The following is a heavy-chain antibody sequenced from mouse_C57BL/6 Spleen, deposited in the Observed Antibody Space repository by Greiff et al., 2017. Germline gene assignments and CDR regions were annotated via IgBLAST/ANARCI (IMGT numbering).Heavy chain of an antibody. D-gene: IGHD1-1*01. Sequence: QVQLQQSGAELARPGASVKLSCKASGYTFTSYVITWVKQRTGQGLEWIGEIYPRSGNTYYNEKFKGKATLTADKASSTAYMELRSLTSEDSAVYFCARFYYGSSYDAMDYWGQGTSVTVS. V-gene: IGHV1-81*01. CDR2: IYPRSGNT. CDR3: ARFYYGSSYDAMDY. CDR1: GYTFTSYV. J-gene: IGHJ4*01.